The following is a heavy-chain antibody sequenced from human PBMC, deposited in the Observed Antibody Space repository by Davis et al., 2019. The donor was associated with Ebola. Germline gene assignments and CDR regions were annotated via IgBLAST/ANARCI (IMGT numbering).Heavy chain of an antibody. V-gene: IGHV4-59*12. Sequence: MPSETLSLTCTVSGGSISSYYWSWVRQPPGKGLEWIGEIYHSGSTNYNPSLKSRVTISVDKSKNQFSLKLSSVTAADTAVYYCARGGYCSSTSCRNYYYYYGMDVWGQGTTVTVSS. CDR3: ARGGYCSSTSCRNYYYYYGMDV. CDR1: GGSISSYY. CDR2: IYHSGST. D-gene: IGHD2-2*01. J-gene: IGHJ6*02.